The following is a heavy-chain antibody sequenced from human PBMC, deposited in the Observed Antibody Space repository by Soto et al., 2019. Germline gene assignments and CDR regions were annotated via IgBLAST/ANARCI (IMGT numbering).Heavy chain of an antibody. CDR3: AGGYYDFWSGYHYFYY. Sequence: SETLSLTCTVSGGSISSYYWSWIRQPPGKGLEWIGYIYYSGSTNYNPSLKSRVTISVDTSKNQFSLKLSSVTAADTAVYYCAGGYYDFWSGYHYFYYWGQGTLVTVSS. CDR2: IYYSGST. D-gene: IGHD3-3*01. V-gene: IGHV4-59*01. J-gene: IGHJ4*02. CDR1: GGSISSYY.